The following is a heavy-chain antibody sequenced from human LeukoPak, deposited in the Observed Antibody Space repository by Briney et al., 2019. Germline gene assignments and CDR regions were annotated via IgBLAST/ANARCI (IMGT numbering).Heavy chain of an antibody. D-gene: IGHD2-15*01. J-gene: IGHJ4*01. CDR3: ARESGPTVLGYYVDY. V-gene: IGHV1-46*01. CDR2: INPSGGST. Sequence: GASVKVSCKASGYTFTSYYMHWVRQAPGQGLEWMGIINPSGGSTSYAQKCQGRVTMTRDTSTSTVYMELSSLRSEDTAVYYCARESGPTVLGYYVDYSGPGTPVALSS. CDR1: GYTFTSYY.